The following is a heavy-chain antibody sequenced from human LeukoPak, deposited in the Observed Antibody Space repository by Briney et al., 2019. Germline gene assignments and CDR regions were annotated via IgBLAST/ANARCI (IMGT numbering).Heavy chain of an antibody. D-gene: IGHD4-17*01. CDR2: IYYSGST. CDR3: ARSGEHNWFDP. V-gene: IGHV4-31*03. CDR1: GGSISSGGYS. J-gene: IGHJ5*02. Sequence: NTSETLSLTCTVSGGSISSGGYSWSWIRQHPGKGLEWIGYIYYSGSTYYNPSLKSRVTISVDTSKNQFSLKLSSVTAADTAVYYCARSGEHNWFDPWGQGTLATVSS.